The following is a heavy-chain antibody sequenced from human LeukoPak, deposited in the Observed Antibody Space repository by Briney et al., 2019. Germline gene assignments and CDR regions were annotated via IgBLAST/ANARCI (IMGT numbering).Heavy chain of an antibody. J-gene: IGHJ6*02. CDR1: GFTFSSYA. V-gene: IGHV3-23*01. Sequence: PGGSLRLSCAASGFTFSSYAMSWVRQAPGKGLEWVSDISGSGSNTYYADSVKGRFTISRDNPKNTLYLHMNSLRAEDTAVYYCAKDRRQQWLVQGYYYGMDVWGQGTTVTVSS. CDR2: ISGSGSNT. D-gene: IGHD6-19*01. CDR3: AKDRRQQWLVQGYYYGMDV.